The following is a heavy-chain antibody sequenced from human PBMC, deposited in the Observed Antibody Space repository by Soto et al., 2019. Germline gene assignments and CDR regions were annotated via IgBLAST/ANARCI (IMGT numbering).Heavy chain of an antibody. J-gene: IGHJ2*01. D-gene: IGHD5-18*01. CDR2: IRSKANSYAT. Sequence: GGSLRLSCAASGFTFSGSAMHWVRQASGKRLEWVGRIRSKANSYATAYAASVKGRFTISRDDSKKTAYLQMNSLKTEDTAVYFCARDPLWGTAMVLWYFDLWGRGTLVTVSS. V-gene: IGHV3-73*01. CDR1: GFTFSGSA. CDR3: ARDPLWGTAMVLWYFDL.